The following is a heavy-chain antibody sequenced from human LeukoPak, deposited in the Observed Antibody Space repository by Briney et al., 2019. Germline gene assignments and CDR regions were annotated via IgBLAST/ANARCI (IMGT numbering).Heavy chain of an antibody. CDR2: ISNDGSKK. Sequence: GGALRLSCAASGFTFSSYGMHWVRQAPGKGLDWVAVISNDGSKKYYADSVKGRFTISRDNSKNTLSLQVSSLRAEDTAVYYCAKDRYSYAFEYSDSWGQGTLVTVSS. J-gene: IGHJ4*02. CDR3: AKDRYSYAFEYSDS. D-gene: IGHD5-18*01. CDR1: GFTFSSYG. V-gene: IGHV3-30*18.